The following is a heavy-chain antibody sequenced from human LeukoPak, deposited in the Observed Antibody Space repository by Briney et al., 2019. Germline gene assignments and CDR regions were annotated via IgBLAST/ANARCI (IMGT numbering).Heavy chain of an antibody. J-gene: IGHJ5*02. CDR2: IYYSGST. CDR1: GGSISSYY. Sequence: SETLSLTCTVSGGSISSYYWSWIRQPPGKGLEWIGYIYYSGSTNYNPSLKSRVTISVDTSKNQFSLKLSSVTAADTAVYYCARVGIEITMVRGVIISHWFDPWGQGTLVTVSS. CDR3: ARVGIEITMVRGVIISHWFDP. D-gene: IGHD3-10*01. V-gene: IGHV4-59*01.